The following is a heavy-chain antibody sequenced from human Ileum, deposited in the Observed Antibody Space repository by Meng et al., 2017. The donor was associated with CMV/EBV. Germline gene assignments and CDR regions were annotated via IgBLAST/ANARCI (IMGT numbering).Heavy chain of an antibody. Sequence: VRLQRWSPGPLHPAKTLSLTCVVYGGSFSGYYWSWIRQPPGKGLEWIGGINHSGSTNYNPSLKSRVTISVDTSKNQFSLKLSSVTAADTAVYYCARGVAGGPFDYWGQGTLVTVSS. J-gene: IGHJ4*02. CDR1: GGSFSGYY. CDR2: INHSGST. D-gene: IGHD2-15*01. CDR3: ARGVAGGPFDY. V-gene: IGHV4-34*01.